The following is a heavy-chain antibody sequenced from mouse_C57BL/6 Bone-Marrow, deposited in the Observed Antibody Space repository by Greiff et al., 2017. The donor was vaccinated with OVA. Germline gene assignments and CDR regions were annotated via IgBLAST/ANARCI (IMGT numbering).Heavy chain of an antibody. V-gene: IGHV5-12*01. D-gene: IGHD6-1*01. CDR1: GFTFSDYY. CDR2: ISNGGGST. J-gene: IGHJ4*01. Sequence: EVHLVESGGGLVQPGGSLKLSCAASGFTFSDYYMYWVRQTPEKRLEWVAYISNGGGSTYYPDTVKGRFTISRDNAKNTLYLQMSRLKSEDTAMYYCARHSLPYAMDYWGQGTSVTVSS. CDR3: ARHSLPYAMDY.